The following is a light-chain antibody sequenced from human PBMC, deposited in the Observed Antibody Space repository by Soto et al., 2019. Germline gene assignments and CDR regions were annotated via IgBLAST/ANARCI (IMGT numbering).Light chain of an antibody. V-gene: IGLV2-14*03. CDR3: SSYASDNTVV. Sequence: QSALTQPASVSGSPGQSITISCTGTSSDVGGYNYVSWYQQHPGKAPKFMIYDVSNRPSGVSDRFSGSKSGNTASLTISGLRAEDEADYYCSSYASDNTVVFGGGTKLTVL. CDR2: DVS. CDR1: SSDVGGYNY. J-gene: IGLJ2*01.